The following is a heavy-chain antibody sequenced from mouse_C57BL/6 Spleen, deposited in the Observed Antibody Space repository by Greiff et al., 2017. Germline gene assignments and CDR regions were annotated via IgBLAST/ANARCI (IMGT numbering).Heavy chain of an antibody. CDR2: ISYDGSN. J-gene: IGHJ2*01. V-gene: IGHV3-6*01. Sequence: DVKLQESGPGLVKPSQSLSLTCSVTGYSITSGYYWNWIRQFPGNKLEWMGYISYDGSNNYNPSLKNRISITRDTSKNQFFLKLNSVTTEDTATYYCARNYDYDAGGYYFDYWGQGTTLTVSS. CDR1: GYSITSGYY. D-gene: IGHD2-4*01. CDR3: ARNYDYDAGGYYFDY.